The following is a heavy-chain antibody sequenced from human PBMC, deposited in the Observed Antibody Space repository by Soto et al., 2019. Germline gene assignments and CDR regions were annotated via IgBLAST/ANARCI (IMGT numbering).Heavy chain of an antibody. V-gene: IGHV4-31*03. Sequence: SETLSLTCTVSGGSISSGGYYWSWIRQHPGKGLEWIGYIYYSGSTYYNPSLKSRVTISVDTSKNQFSLKLSSVTAADTAVYYCATLITRRLYYDSSGYSNWFDPWGQGTLVNVSS. D-gene: IGHD3-22*01. CDR3: ATLITRRLYYDSSGYSNWFDP. CDR1: GGSISSGGYY. CDR2: IYYSGST. J-gene: IGHJ5*02.